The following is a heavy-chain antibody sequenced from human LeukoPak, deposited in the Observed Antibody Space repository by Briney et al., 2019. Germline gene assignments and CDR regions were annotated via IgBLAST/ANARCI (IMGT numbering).Heavy chain of an antibody. CDR3: ARGRLYMIRGVNWFDP. D-gene: IGHD3-10*01. CDR1: GGSFSGYY. J-gene: IGHJ5*02. Sequence: SETLSLTCAVYGGSFSGYYWSWIRQPPGKGLEWIGEINHSGSTNYNPSLKSRVTISVDTSKNQFSLKLSSVTAADTAVYYCARGRLYMIRGVNWFDPWGQGTLVTVSS. CDR2: INHSGST. V-gene: IGHV4-34*01.